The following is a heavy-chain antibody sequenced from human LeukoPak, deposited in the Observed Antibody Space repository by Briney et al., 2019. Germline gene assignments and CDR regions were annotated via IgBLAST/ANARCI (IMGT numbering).Heavy chain of an antibody. J-gene: IGHJ4*02. D-gene: IGHD3-22*01. V-gene: IGHV3-23*01. Sequence: GGSLRLSCAASGFTFSSYAMSWVRQAPGKGLEWVSAISGSGGSTYYADSVKGRFTISRDNSKNSLYLQMNSLRAEDTAVYYCARDLYYYDSSGYWYYFDYWGQGTLVTVSS. CDR1: GFTFSSYA. CDR3: ARDLYYYDSSGYWYYFDY. CDR2: ISGSGGST.